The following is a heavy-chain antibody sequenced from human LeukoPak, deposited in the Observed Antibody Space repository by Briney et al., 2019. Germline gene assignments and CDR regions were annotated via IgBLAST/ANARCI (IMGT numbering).Heavy chain of an antibody. Sequence: SETLSLTCTVSGGSISSYYWSWIRQPPGKGLEWIGYIYYSGSTNHNPSLKSRVTISVDTSKNQFSLKLSSVTAADTAVYYCARLHWQQLVLNWGQGTLVTVSS. J-gene: IGHJ4*02. V-gene: IGHV4-59*01. D-gene: IGHD6-13*01. CDR1: GGSISSYY. CDR3: ARLHWQQLVLN. CDR2: IYYSGST.